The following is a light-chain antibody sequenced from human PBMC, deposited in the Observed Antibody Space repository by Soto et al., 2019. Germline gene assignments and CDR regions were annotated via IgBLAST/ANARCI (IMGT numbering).Light chain of an antibody. V-gene: IGKV3-15*01. J-gene: IGKJ2*01. CDR3: HQYHNWPPYT. Sequence: EIVMTQSPATLSVSPGERATLSCRASQSVSTNLAWYQQKPGQAPRLLMYGASTRATGIPARFSGSGSGTEFTLTISSLQSEDFAVYYCHQYHNWPPYTFGQGTKLEIK. CDR1: QSVSTN. CDR2: GAS.